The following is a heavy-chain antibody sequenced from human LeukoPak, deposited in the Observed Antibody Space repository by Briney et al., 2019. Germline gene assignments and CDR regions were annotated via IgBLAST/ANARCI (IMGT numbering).Heavy chain of an antibody. CDR1: GFTVSSNY. CDR3: AGKLYSSSWSSFDY. V-gene: IGHV3-53*01. CDR2: IYSGGST. D-gene: IGHD6-13*01. Sequence: HPGTSLRLSCAASGFTVSSNYMSWVRQAPGKGLEWVSVIYSGGSTYYADSVKGRFTISRDNSKNTLYLQMNSLRAEDTAVYYCAGKLYSSSWSSFDYWGQGTLVTVSS. J-gene: IGHJ4*02.